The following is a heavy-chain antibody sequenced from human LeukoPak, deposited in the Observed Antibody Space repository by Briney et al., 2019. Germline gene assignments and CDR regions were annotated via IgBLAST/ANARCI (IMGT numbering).Heavy chain of an antibody. V-gene: IGHV4-4*07. Sequence: SETLSLTCTVSGGSISSYYWSWIRQPAGKGLEWIGRIYTSGSTNYNPSLKSRVTISVDTSKNQFSLKLSSVTAADTAVYYCARGIAAAAHDAFDIWGQGTMVTVSS. D-gene: IGHD6-13*01. CDR2: IYTSGST. CDR1: GGSISSYY. J-gene: IGHJ3*02. CDR3: ARGIAAAAHDAFDI.